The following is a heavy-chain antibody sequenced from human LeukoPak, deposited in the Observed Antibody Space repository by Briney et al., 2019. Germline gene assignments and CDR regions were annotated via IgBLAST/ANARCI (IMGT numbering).Heavy chain of an antibody. J-gene: IGHJ4*02. D-gene: IGHD3-22*01. CDR3: AREFGTMTNDY. CDR2: IDWDDK. Sequence: TLSLTCTVSGGSISSYYWSWIRQPPGKALEWLARIDWDDKYYSTSLKTRLTISKDTSKNQVVLTMTNMDPVDTATYYCAREFGTMTNDYWGQGTLVTVSS. V-gene: IGHV2-70*11. CDR1: GGSISSYYW.